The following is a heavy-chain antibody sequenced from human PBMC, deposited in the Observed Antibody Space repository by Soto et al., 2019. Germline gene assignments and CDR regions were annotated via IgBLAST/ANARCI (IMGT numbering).Heavy chain of an antibody. CDR2: ISDYHHNT. CDR1: GYTFTGYG. D-gene: IGHD6-19*01. J-gene: IGHJ6*02. V-gene: IGHV1-18*04. CDR3: ARGYDSSAYFYPLGDGMDV. Sequence: ASVKVSGKASGYTFTGYGISWVRQVPGQGLEWMGWISDYHHNTKYAQKFQGRVTMTTDTSTATAYLELRALTTDDTAVYYCARGYDSSAYFYPLGDGMDVWGQGTTVTVSS.